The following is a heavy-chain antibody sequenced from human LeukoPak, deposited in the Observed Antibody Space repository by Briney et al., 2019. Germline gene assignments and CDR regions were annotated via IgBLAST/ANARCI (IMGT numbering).Heavy chain of an antibody. D-gene: IGHD6-19*01. Sequence: GGSLRLSCAASGFTFSSFGMNWVRQAPGKGLDCVSCISGSSSYIYYSDSVKGRFTISRDNAKNSLYLQMNSLRAEDTAVYYCVRANGAVAGTFWFDPWGQGTLVTVSS. CDR2: ISGSSSYI. CDR3: VRANGAVAGTFWFDP. V-gene: IGHV3-21*01. J-gene: IGHJ5*02. CDR1: GFTFSSFG.